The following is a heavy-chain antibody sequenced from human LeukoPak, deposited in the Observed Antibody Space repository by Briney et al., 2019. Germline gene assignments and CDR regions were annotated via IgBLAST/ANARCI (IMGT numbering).Heavy chain of an antibody. D-gene: IGHD3-16*02. J-gene: IGHJ6*03. Sequence: SETLSLTCTVSGGSISSSSYYWGWIRQPPGKGLEWIGRIYYSGSTYYNPSLKSRVTISVDTSKNQFSLKLSSVTAADTAVYYCARTIMITFGGVIAYYMDVWGKGTTVTVSS. V-gene: IGHV4-39*01. CDR2: IYYSGST. CDR3: ARTIMITFGGVIAYYMDV. CDR1: GGSISSSSYY.